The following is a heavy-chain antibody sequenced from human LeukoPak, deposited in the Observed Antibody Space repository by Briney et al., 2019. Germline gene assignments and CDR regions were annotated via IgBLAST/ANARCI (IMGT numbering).Heavy chain of an antibody. V-gene: IGHV3-21*01. CDR2: ISSSSSYI. CDR3: AVPAAITLNYFDY. Sequence: GGSLRLPCAASGFTFSSYSMNWVRQAPGKGLEWVSSISSSSSYIYYADSVKGRFTISRDNAKNSLYLQMNSLRAEDTAVYYCAVPAAITLNYFDYWGQGTLVTVSS. CDR1: GFTFSSYS. J-gene: IGHJ4*02. D-gene: IGHD2-2*01.